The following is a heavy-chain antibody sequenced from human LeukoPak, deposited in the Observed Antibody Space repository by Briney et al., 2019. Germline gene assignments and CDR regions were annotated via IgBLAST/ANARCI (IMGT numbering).Heavy chain of an antibody. D-gene: IGHD3-22*01. CDR3: AKKGYYDGSGYYMYYFDH. CDR1: GFTFSIYA. Sequence: PGGSLRLSCAASGFTFSIYAMSWVRQAPGKGLEWVSAISGSGGTAYYADSVKGLFTISRDNSKNTLYLQMNSLRAEDTAVYYCAKKGYYDGSGYYMYYFDHWGQGTLVTVSS. V-gene: IGHV3-23*01. CDR2: ISGSGGTA. J-gene: IGHJ4*02.